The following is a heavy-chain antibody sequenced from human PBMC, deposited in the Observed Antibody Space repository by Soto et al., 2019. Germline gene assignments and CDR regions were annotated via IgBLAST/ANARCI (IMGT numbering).Heavy chain of an antibody. V-gene: IGHV1-46*01. D-gene: IGHD5-12*01. CDR2: INPSGGST. Sequence: ASVKVSCKASGYTFTSYYMHWVRQAPGQGLEWMGRINPSGGSTSYAQKFQGRVTMTRDTSTGTVYMELSSLRSEDTAVYYCAREGVAPYHYYGMDVWGQGTPVTVSS. J-gene: IGHJ6*02. CDR3: AREGVAPYHYYGMDV. CDR1: GYTFTSYY.